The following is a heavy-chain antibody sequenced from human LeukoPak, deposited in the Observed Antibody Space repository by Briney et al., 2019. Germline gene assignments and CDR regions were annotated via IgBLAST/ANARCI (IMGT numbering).Heavy chain of an antibody. D-gene: IGHD3-10*01. CDR3: ARDRAVLLWFGEFPD. J-gene: IGHJ4*02. CDR2: INPSGGST. CDR1: GYTFTSYY. Sequence: VASVKVSCKASGYTFTSYYMHWVRQAPGQGLEWMGIINPSGGSTSYAQKFQGRVTMTRDTSTSTVYMELSSLRSEDTAVYYCARDRAVLLWFGEFPDWGQGTLVTVSS. V-gene: IGHV1-46*01.